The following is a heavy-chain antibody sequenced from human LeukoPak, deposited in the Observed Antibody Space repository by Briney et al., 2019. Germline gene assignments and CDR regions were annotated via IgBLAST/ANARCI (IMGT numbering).Heavy chain of an antibody. J-gene: IGHJ4*02. Sequence: PSQTLSLTCTISGGSVSGGNYYWNWIRQPAGKALEWIGRVYGTGNAYYNPSLKSRVTISVEISKNRFSLKLTSVTAADSAVYYCARDDGYCTGGICYSVYFDYWGQGSLVTVSS. CDR2: VYGTGNA. CDR3: ARDDGYCTGGICYSVYFDY. V-gene: IGHV4-61*02. CDR1: GGSVSGGNYY. D-gene: IGHD2-15*01.